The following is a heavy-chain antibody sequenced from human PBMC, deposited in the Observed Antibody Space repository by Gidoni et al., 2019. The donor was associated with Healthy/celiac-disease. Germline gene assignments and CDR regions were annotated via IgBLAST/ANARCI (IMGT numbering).Heavy chain of an antibody. J-gene: IGHJ4*02. CDR3: AREWYCSSTSCQEGLFDY. CDR2: IYYSGST. V-gene: IGHV4-30-4*01. CDR1: GGSISSGDYY. Sequence: QVQLQESGPGLVKPSQTLSLTCTVSGGSISSGDYYWSWIRQPPGKGLEWIGYIYYSGSTYYNPSLKSRVTISVDTSKNQFSLKLSSVTAADTAVYYCAREWYCSSTSCQEGLFDYWGQGTLVTVSS. D-gene: IGHD2-2*01.